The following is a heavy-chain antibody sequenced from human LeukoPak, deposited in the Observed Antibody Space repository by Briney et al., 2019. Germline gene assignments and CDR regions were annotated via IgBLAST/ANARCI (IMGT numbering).Heavy chain of an antibody. CDR1: GFTFDIYV. J-gene: IGHJ4*02. V-gene: IGHV3-9*01. D-gene: IGHD2/OR15-2a*01. Sequence: GGSLRLSCAASGFTFDIYVMHWVRLVPGKGLECVSSITPNSGGVGYAASVKGRFTISRDNARNSLYLQMNSLKAEDTALYYCVKDAPNGSIDYWGQGTLVTVSS. CDR2: ITPNSGGV. CDR3: VKDAPNGSIDY.